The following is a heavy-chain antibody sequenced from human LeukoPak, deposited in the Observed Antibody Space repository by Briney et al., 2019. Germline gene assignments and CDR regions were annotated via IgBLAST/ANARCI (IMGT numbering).Heavy chain of an antibody. CDR1: GFTFSGSA. CDR2: IRSKANSYAT. Sequence: GGSLRLSCAASGFTFSGSAMHWVRQASGKGLEWVGRIRSKANSYATAYAASVKGRFTISRDDSKNTAYLQMNSLKTEDTAVYYCTRQMSGSHKGDYWGQGTLVTVSS. V-gene: IGHV3-73*01. J-gene: IGHJ4*02. D-gene: IGHD1-26*01. CDR3: TRQMSGSHKGDY.